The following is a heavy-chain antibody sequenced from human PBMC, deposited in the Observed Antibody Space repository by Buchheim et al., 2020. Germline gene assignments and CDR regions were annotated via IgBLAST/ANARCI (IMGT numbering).Heavy chain of an antibody. J-gene: IGHJ4*02. CDR1: GFIFSNAW. V-gene: IGHV3-15*01. CDR3: VTGWYLDY. D-gene: IGHD2-15*01. CDR2: IKSKPNGGTI. Sequence: EVQLVESGGGLVKPGGSLRLSCAGSGFIFSNAWMNWVRQAPGKGLEWVGQIKSKPNGGTIESAAPGKGRFTISRDDSRSKAYLQMNSLKAEDTGVYYCVTGWYLDYWGQGTL.